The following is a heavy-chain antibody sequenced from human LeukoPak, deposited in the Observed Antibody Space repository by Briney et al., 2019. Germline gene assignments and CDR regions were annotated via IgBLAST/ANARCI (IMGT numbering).Heavy chain of an antibody. CDR1: GFTFTNYA. D-gene: IGHD6-13*01. Sequence: GGSLRLSCVASGFTFTNYAMNWVRQAPGKGLEWVTSNSGSGINIYSAHSVKGRFTIPRDNSKNTVYLHINSLRAEDTAIYYCGEAAGFLDYWGRGALVIVSS. CDR3: GEAAGFLDY. J-gene: IGHJ4*01. CDR2: NSGSGINI. V-gene: IGHV3-23*01.